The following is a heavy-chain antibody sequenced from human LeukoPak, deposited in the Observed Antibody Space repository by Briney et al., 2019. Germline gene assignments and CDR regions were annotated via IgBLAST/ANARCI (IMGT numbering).Heavy chain of an antibody. CDR3: ARDSGYELT. V-gene: IGHV4-4*07. Sequence: SETLSLACTVSGDSISSYYWSWIRQPAGRGLEWIGRIYSSGSTTYNPSLKSRLTMSVDTSKNQFSLKLSSVTAADTAVYYCARDSGYELTWGQGTLVTVSS. CDR1: GDSISSYY. CDR2: IYSSGST. D-gene: IGHD5-12*01. J-gene: IGHJ5*02.